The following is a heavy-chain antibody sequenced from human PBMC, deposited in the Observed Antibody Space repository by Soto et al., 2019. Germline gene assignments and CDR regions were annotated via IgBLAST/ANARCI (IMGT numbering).Heavy chain of an antibody. Sequence: GGSLRLSCAASGFTFNSYGMHWVRQGPGNGLEWVAFISYDSTKTYYADSVKGRFTISRDNSNSALYVQMNSLTGEDTAVYYCARTRRAWSDFHYYSLDVWGQGTTVTVSS. V-gene: IGHV3-30*03. CDR1: GFTFNSYG. D-gene: IGHD2-8*02. CDR3: ARTRRAWSDFHYYSLDV. J-gene: IGHJ6*02. CDR2: ISYDSTKT.